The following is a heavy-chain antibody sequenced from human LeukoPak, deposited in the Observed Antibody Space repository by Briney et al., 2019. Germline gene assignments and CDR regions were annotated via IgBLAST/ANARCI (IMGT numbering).Heavy chain of an antibody. CDR2: VYYSGST. V-gene: IGHV4-39*07. CDR3: ARYGCSSTSCPLVY. Sequence: SETLSLTCTVSGGSISSSNYHWGWIRQPPGKGLEWIGSVYYSGSTYYNPSFKSRVTLAVDTSKNQFSLKLSSVTAADTAVYYCARYGCSSTSCPLVYWGQGTLVTVSS. D-gene: IGHD2-2*01. J-gene: IGHJ4*02. CDR1: GGSISSSNYH.